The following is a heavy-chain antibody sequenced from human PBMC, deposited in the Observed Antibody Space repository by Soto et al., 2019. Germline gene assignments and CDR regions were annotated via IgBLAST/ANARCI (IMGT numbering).Heavy chain of an antibody. CDR2: ISGSGGRT. CDR1: GFTFSSYA. V-gene: IGHV3-23*01. J-gene: IGHJ3*02. CDR3: TKELATGGISWPPSLTYDAFDI. Sequence: EVQLLESGGGLVQRGGSVRLSCAASGFTFSSYAMSWVRQAPGKGLEWVSAISGSGGRTYYADSVKGRFTISRDNYKNTRDPHMNSLRAEDTAVYHCTKELATGGISWPPSLTYDAFDIWGQGTMVTVSS. D-gene: IGHD6-13*01.